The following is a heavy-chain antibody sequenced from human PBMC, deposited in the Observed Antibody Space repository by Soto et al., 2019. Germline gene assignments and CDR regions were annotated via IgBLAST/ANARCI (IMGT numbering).Heavy chain of an antibody. CDR2: IYYSGST. D-gene: IGHD3-3*01. V-gene: IGHV4-30-4*01. Sequence: SETLSLTCTVSGGSLSSGDYYWSWIRQPPGKGLEWIGYIYYSGSTYYNPSLKSRVTISVDTSKNQFSLKLSSVTAADTAVYYCARDGLRFLEWSSYWGQGTLVTVSS. CDR3: ARDGLRFLEWSSY. CDR1: GGSLSSGDYY. J-gene: IGHJ4*02.